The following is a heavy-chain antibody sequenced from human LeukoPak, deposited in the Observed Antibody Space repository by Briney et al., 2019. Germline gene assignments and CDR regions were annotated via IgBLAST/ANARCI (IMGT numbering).Heavy chain of an antibody. J-gene: IGHJ4*02. CDR2: ISYSGGT. CDR3: ARVGRGDHTWGSYSFHY. CDR1: GDSISTYQ. Sequence: SETLSLTCTVSGDSISTYQWSWIRQPPGKGVEWIGYISYSGGTMYNPSVRSRVTISIDTSKNQFYLKLSSVTAADTAVYYCARVGRGDHTWGSYSFHYWGQGALVTVSS. D-gene: IGHD3-16*01. V-gene: IGHV4-59*01.